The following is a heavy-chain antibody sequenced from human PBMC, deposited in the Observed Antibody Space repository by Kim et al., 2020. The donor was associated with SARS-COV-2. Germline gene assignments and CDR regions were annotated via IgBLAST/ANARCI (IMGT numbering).Heavy chain of an antibody. CDR1: GGSFSGHY. Sequence: SETLSLTCAVSGGSFSGHYWTWIRQTPGKGLEWIGEILHSGSTTYNPSLKSRVTISVDTSKSQFSLKLTSVTAADTAVAFCARESRWGLIGGSFDSWGQG. V-gene: IGHV4-34*12. D-gene: IGHD3-16*01. CDR3: ARESRWGLIGGSFDS. CDR2: ILHSGST. J-gene: IGHJ3*02.